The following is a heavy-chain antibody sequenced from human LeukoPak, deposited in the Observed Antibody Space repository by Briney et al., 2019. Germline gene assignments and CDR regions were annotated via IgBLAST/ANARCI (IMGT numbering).Heavy chain of an antibody. CDR2: IIPIFGTA. D-gene: IGHD6-13*01. CDR3: ARGGYSSSLGWFDP. V-gene: IGHV1-69*01. Sequence: GASVKVSCKASGGTFSSYAISWVRQAPGQGLEWMGGIIPIFGTANYAQKFQGRVTITADESTSTAYMELSSLRSEDTAVYHCARGGYSSSLGWFDPWGQGTLVTVSS. J-gene: IGHJ5*02. CDR1: GGTFSSYA.